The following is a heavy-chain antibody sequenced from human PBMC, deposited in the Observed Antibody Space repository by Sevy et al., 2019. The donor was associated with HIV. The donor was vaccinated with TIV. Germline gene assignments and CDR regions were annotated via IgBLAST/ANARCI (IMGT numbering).Heavy chain of an antibody. CDR3: ARGDFRYYFDY. J-gene: IGHJ4*02. D-gene: IGHD3-3*01. V-gene: IGHV3-53*01. CDR2: LYSGGST. CDR1: GFTVSSNY. Sequence: GGSLRLSCAASGFTVSSNYMSWVRQAPVKGLEWVSVLYSGGSTYYADSVKGRFTISRDNSKNTLYLQMNSLRAEDTAVYYCARGDFRYYFDYWGQGTLVTVSS.